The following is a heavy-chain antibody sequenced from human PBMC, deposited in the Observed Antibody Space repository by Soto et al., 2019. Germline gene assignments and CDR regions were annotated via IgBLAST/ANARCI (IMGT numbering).Heavy chain of an antibody. Sequence: QVQLQESGPGLVKPSETLSLTCTVSGGSISSYYWSWIRQPPGKGLEWIGYIYYSGSTNYNPSLKSRVTISVDTSKNQFSLKLSSVTAADTAVYYGARENYVCGSYDYWGQGTLVTVSS. CDR3: ARENYVCGSYDY. CDR1: GGSISSYY. J-gene: IGHJ4*02. V-gene: IGHV4-59*01. D-gene: IGHD3-16*01. CDR2: IYYSGST.